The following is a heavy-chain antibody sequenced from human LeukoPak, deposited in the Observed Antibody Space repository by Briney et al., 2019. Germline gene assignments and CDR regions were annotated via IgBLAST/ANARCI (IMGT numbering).Heavy chain of an antibody. J-gene: IGHJ4*02. CDR3: ARDGGFGGYCSSTSCPIDY. D-gene: IGHD2-2*01. V-gene: IGHV3-11*05. CDR1: GFTFSDYY. CDR2: SSSSSSYT. Sequence: GGSLRLSCAASGFTFSDYYMSWIRQAPGKGLEWVSYSSSSSSYTNYADSVKGRFTISRDNAENSLYLQMNSLRAEDTAVYYCARDGGFGGYCSSTSCPIDYWGQGTLVTVSS.